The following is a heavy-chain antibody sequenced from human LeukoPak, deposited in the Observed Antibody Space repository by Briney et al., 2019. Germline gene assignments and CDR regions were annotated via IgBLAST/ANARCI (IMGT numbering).Heavy chain of an antibody. Sequence: SETLSLTCTVSGGSISSYYWSWIRQPAGKGLEWIGRIYTSGSTNYNPSLKSRVTMSVDTSKNQFSLKLSSVTAADTAVYYCARDRIPGYCSSTSCYEVHNWFDPWGQGTLVTVSS. J-gene: IGHJ5*02. V-gene: IGHV4-4*07. CDR1: GGSISSYY. D-gene: IGHD2-2*01. CDR2: IYTSGST. CDR3: ARDRIPGYCSSTSCYEVHNWFDP.